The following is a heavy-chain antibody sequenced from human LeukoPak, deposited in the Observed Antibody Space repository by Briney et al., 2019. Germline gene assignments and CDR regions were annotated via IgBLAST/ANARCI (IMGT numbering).Heavy chain of an antibody. J-gene: IGHJ5*02. CDR2: IYHSGST. CDR3: ARLRIVVVPAAMIWFDP. CDR1: GYSISSGCY. D-gene: IGHD2-2*01. Sequence: SETLSLTCAVSGYSISSGCYWGWIRQPPGKGLEWIGSIYHSGSTYYNPSLKSRVTISVDTSKNQFSLKLSSVTAADTAVYYCARLRIVVVPAAMIWFDPWGQGTLVTVSS. V-gene: IGHV4-38-2*01.